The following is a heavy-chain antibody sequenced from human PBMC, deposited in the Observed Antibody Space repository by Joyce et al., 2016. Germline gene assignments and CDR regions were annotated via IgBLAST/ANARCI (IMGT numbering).Heavy chain of an antibody. D-gene: IGHD7-27*01. CDR1: GGSISIHY. CDR2: IYYSGST. V-gene: IGHV4-59*11. Sequence: QVQLQESGPGLVMPSETLSLTCTVSGGSISIHYWSWIRQPPGKRLEWMGYIYYSGSTNYTPSLKSRVTISVDTSKNQFSLKLRSVSAADTAVYYCARGLGTPYGMDVWGQGTTVTVSS. CDR3: ARGLGTPYGMDV. J-gene: IGHJ6*02.